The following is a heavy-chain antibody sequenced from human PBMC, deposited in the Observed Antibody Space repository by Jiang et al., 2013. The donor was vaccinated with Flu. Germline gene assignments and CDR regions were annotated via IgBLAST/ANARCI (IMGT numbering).Heavy chain of an antibody. Sequence: KLSCAASGFTFSGTAIHWVRQASGKGLEWVGRIRSRSNDYATAYAASMKGRFTISRDDSKNTAYLQMNSLKTEDTAVYYCTRPGYYYDARESYCFDHWGQGTLVTVSS. D-gene: IGHD3-22*01. CDR2: IRSRSNDYAT. J-gene: IGHJ4*02. CDR1: GFTFSGTA. CDR3: TRPGYYYDARESYCFDH. V-gene: IGHV3-73*01.